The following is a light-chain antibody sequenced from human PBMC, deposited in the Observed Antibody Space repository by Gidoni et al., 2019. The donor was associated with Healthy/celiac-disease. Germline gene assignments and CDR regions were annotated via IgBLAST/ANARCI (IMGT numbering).Light chain of an antibody. J-gene: IGLJ1*01. CDR1: SLRSYY. CDR3: NSRDSSGNHYV. CDR2: GKN. V-gene: IGLV3-19*01. Sequence: SSELTQDPAVSVVLGQTVRITCQGDSLRSYYASWYQQKPGQAPVLVIYGKNNRPSGIPDRFSGSSSGNTASLTITGAQAEDEADYYCNSRDSSGNHYVFGTGTKVTV.